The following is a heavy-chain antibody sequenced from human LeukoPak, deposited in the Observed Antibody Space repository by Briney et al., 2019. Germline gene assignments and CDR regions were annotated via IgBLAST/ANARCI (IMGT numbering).Heavy chain of an antibody. CDR2: ISSSGSPL. V-gene: IGHV3-11*01. Sequence: GGSLRLSCATSGFTFSDNYMSWIRHAPGKGLEWVSYISSSGSPLYYADSVKGRFTISRDNANNSVLLQMNSLRAEDTAVYYCTRNPDTSSKVDYWGQGALVTVSS. D-gene: IGHD6-6*01. J-gene: IGHJ4*02. CDR1: GFTFSDNY. CDR3: TRNPDTSSKVDY.